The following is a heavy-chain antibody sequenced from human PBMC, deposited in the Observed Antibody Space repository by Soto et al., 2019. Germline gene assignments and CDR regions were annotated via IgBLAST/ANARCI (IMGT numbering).Heavy chain of an antibody. D-gene: IGHD3-10*01. CDR2: IYYSGST. Sequence: SQTLSLTCTVSGGSISSGDYYWSWIRQPPGKGLQWIGYIYYSGSTYYNTSLKNRVTISVHKSKTQYSLKLSILTATKKARDYCARIYYGSGSYYREVFDYWGQGTLVTVSS. J-gene: IGHJ4*02. CDR1: GGSISSGDYY. V-gene: IGHV4-30-4*01. CDR3: ARIYYGSGSYYREVFDY.